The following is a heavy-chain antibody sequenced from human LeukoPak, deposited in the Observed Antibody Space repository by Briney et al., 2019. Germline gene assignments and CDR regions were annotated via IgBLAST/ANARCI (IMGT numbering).Heavy chain of an antibody. D-gene: IGHD3-10*01. V-gene: IGHV1-8*01. Sequence: ASVKVSCTASGYTFTSYDINWVRQATGQGLEWMGWMNPNSGNTGYAQKFQGRVTMTRNTSISTAYMELSSLRSEDTAVYYCARGRGSKGFGQIYYYYGMDVWGQGTTVTVSS. CDR2: MNPNSGNT. CDR1: GYTFTSYD. CDR3: ARGRGSKGFGQIYYYYGMDV. J-gene: IGHJ6*02.